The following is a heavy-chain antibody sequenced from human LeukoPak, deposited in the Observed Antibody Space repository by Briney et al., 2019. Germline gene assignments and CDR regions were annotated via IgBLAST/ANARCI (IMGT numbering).Heavy chain of an antibody. CDR2: ISWSSGSI. CDR3: AKDISYSSRYYFDY. J-gene: IGHJ4*02. V-gene: IGHV3-9*01. D-gene: IGHD6-13*01. Sequence: PGRSLRLFCAASGFTFDDYAMHWVRQAPGKGLEWVSGISWSSGSIGYADSVKGRFTISRDNAKNSLYLHMNSLRAEDTALYYCAKDISYSSRYYFDYWGQGTLVTVSS. CDR1: GFTFDDYA.